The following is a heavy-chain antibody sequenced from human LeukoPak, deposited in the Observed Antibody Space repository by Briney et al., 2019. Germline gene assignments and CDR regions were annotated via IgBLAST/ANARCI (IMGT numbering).Heavy chain of an antibody. Sequence: SETLSLTCTVSGGSISSYYWSWIRQPPGKGLEWIGYIYYSGGTNYNPSLKSRVTISVDTSKNQFSLKLSSVTAADTAVYYCARTDIVADYYYYGMDVWGQGTTVTVSS. D-gene: IGHD5-12*01. CDR3: ARTDIVADYYYYGMDV. J-gene: IGHJ6*02. CDR2: IYYSGGT. V-gene: IGHV4-59*08. CDR1: GGSISSYY.